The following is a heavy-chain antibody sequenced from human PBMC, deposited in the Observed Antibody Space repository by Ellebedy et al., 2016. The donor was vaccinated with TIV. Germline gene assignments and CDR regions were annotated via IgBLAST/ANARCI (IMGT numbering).Heavy chain of an antibody. CDR3: GRYYDSSGGSFFDY. J-gene: IGHJ4*02. V-gene: IGHV4-4*02. D-gene: IGHD3-22*01. Sequence: MPAGSLRLSCAVSGGSVSSNHWWSWVPLPPGSGLDWIGAIFHSGSTHYNPSLKSRVTISVDKSKNQFSLKLTSVTAADTAVYYCGRYYDSSGGSFFDYWGQGTLVTGSS. CDR2: IFHSGST. CDR1: GGSVSSNHW.